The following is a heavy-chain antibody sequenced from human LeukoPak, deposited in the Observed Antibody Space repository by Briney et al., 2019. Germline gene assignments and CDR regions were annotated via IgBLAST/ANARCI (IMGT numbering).Heavy chain of an antibody. Sequence: QPGGSLRLSCAASGFTFSSYAMSWVRQAPGKGLEWVSAISGSGGSTYYADSVKGRFTISRDNSKNTLYLQMNSLRAEDTAVYYCAKGPPRSVAGTWGTRGYFDYWGQGTLVTVSS. CDR3: AKGPPRSVAGTWGTRGYFDY. CDR2: ISGSGGST. CDR1: GFTFSSYA. V-gene: IGHV3-23*01. J-gene: IGHJ4*02. D-gene: IGHD6-19*01.